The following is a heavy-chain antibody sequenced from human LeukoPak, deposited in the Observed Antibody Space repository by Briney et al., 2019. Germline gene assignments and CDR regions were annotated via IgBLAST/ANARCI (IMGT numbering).Heavy chain of an antibody. CDR3: ARADGYCTNGVCYDY. J-gene: IGHJ4*02. Sequence: SETLSLTCTVSGGSISSYYWSWIRQPPGKGLEWIGYIYYSGSTNYNPSLKSRVTISVDTSKNQFSLKLSSVTAADTAVYYCARADGYCTNGVCYDYWGQGTLVTVSS. CDR2: IYYSGST. D-gene: IGHD2-8*01. V-gene: IGHV4-59*08. CDR1: GGSISSYY.